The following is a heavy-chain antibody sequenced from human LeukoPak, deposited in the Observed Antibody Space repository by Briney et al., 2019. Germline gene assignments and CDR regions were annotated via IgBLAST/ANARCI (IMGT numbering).Heavy chain of an antibody. Sequence: SETLSLTCTVSGGSISSSSYYWGWIRQPPGKGLEWIGSIYYSGSTYYNPSLKSRVTISVDTSKNQFSLKLSSVTAADTAVYYCARGLAAWSYWGQGTLVTVSS. V-gene: IGHV4-39*01. CDR3: ARGLAAWSY. D-gene: IGHD1-1*01. J-gene: IGHJ4*02. CDR2: IYYSGST. CDR1: GGSISSSSYY.